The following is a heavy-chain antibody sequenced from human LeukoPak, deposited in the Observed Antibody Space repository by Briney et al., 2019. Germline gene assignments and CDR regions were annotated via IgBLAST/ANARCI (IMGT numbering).Heavy chain of an antibody. CDR2: IYIDGTT. J-gene: IGHJ4*02. CDR3: ARGPRYSFY. Sequence: GGSLRLSCAASGFIVSHNYMTWVRQAPGKGLEWISVIYIDGTTYYADSVKGRFTTSRDQANNTLYLQMNTLRDEDTAVYYCARGPRYSFYWGQGTLVSVSS. CDR1: GFIVSHNY. D-gene: IGHD6-13*01. V-gene: IGHV3-53*01.